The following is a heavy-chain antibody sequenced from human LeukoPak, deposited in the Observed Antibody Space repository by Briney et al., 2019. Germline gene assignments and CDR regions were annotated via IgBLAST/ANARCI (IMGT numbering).Heavy chain of an antibody. Sequence: GGSLRLSCAASGFTFSSYAMSWVRQAPGKGLEWVSGINWNGGSTGYADSVKGRFTISRDNAKKSLYLQMHSLRAEDTAVYYCAKPAYCGGDCYRYFDYWGQGTLVTVSS. V-gene: IGHV3-20*04. CDR2: INWNGGST. CDR1: GFTFSSYA. D-gene: IGHD2-21*02. J-gene: IGHJ4*02. CDR3: AKPAYCGGDCYRYFDY.